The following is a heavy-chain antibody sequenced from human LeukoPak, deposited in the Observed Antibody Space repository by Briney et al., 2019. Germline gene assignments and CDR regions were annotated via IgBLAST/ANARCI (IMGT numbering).Heavy chain of an antibody. D-gene: IGHD3-22*01. CDR1: GFTFSDYY. CDR2: ISSSGSTI. V-gene: IGHV3-11*01. J-gene: IGHJ4*02. Sequence: GGSLRLSCAASGFTFSDYYMSWIRQAPGKGLEWVSYISSSGSTIYYADSVKGRFTISRDNSKNTLYLQMNSLRAEDTAVYYCAKVGGLYYYDSSGYYNNLDYWGQGTLVTVSS. CDR3: AKVGGLYYYDSSGYYNNLDY.